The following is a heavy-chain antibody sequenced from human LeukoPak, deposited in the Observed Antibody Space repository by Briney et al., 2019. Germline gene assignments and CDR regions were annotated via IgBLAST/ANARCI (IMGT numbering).Heavy chain of an antibody. CDR2: INAGNGNT. V-gene: IGHV1-3*01. J-gene: IGHJ4*02. CDR1: GDTFTSYG. Sequence: ASVKVSCKDSGDTFTSYGMSWVRQAPGQRLEWMGWINAGNGNTKYSQKFQGRVTITRDTSASTAYMELSSLRSEDTAVYYCASGALFRTTVTPFDYWGQGTLVTVSS. D-gene: IGHD4-17*01. CDR3: ASGALFRTTVTPFDY.